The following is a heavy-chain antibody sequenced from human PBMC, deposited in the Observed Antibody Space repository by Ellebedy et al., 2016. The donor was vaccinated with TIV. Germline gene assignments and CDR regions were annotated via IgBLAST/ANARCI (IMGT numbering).Heavy chain of an antibody. Sequence: GESLKISCAASGFTFTTYAMNWVRQAPGKGLEWVSTLSGSGVSTYYADSVRGRFIISRDNSKNTLFLQLSSLRAEDTAVFYCVRVMWPVPGPVDPFDYWGQGTPVTVSS. J-gene: IGHJ4*02. CDR3: VRVMWPVPGPVDPFDY. D-gene: IGHD6-19*01. CDR1: GFTFTTYA. V-gene: IGHV3-23*01. CDR2: LSGSGVST.